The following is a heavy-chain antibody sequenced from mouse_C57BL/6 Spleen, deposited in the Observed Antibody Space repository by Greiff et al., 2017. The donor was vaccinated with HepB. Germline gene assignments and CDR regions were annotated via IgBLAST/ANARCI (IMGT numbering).Heavy chain of an antibody. CDR3: ARGDDYDQRFAY. Sequence: QVQLQQSGAELVKPGASVKMSCKASGYTFTSYWITWVKQRPGQGLEWIGDIYPGSGSTNYNEKFKSKATLTVDTSSSTAYMQLSSLTSEDSAVYYCARGDDYDQRFAYWGQGTLVTVSA. CDR1: GYTFTSYW. CDR2: IYPGSGST. J-gene: IGHJ3*01. D-gene: IGHD2-4*01. V-gene: IGHV1-55*01.